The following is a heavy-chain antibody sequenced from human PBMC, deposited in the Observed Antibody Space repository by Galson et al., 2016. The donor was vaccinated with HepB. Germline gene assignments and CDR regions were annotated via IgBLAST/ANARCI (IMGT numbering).Heavy chain of an antibody. D-gene: IGHD6-13*01. CDR1: GYRFTSYG. J-gene: IGHJ5*02. Sequence: SVKVSCKASGYRFTSYGFSWLRQAPGQGLEWMGWISASNGNTDYPQKFQGRVTMTTDTSTNTAYMEMRSLRSDDTAVYDCARDDKSGSWSWFDPWGQGTLVTVSS. CDR3: ARDDKSGSWSWFDP. V-gene: IGHV1-18*01. CDR2: ISASNGNT.